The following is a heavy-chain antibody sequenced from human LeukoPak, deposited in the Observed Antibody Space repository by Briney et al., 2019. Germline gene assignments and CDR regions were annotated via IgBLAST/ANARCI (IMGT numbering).Heavy chain of an antibody. CDR3: ASYPRYSSSPPFDY. V-gene: IGHV1-2*02. CDR2: INPNTGAT. D-gene: IGHD6-6*01. J-gene: IGHJ4*02. CDR1: GYTFTGQD. Sequence: VSVKVSCKASGYTFTGQDMHWVRQAPGQGFEWMGWINPNTGATNYAQKFQGRVTMTRDTTINTAYMELTSLTSDDTAVYYCASYPRYSSSPPFDYWGQGTMVTVSP.